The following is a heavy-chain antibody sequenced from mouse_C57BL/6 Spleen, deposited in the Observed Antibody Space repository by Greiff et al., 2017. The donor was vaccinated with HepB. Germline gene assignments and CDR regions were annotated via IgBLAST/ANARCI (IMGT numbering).Heavy chain of an antibody. V-gene: IGHV5-9*01. CDR3: ARRELLGYYFDY. CDR1: GFTFSSYT. D-gene: IGHD6-1*01. Sequence: DVKLVESGGGLVKPGGSLKLSCAASGFTFSSYTMSWVRQTPEKRLEWVATISGGGGNTYYPDSVKGRFTISRDNAKNTLYLQMSSLRSEDTALYYCARRELLGYYFDYWGQGTTLTVSS. J-gene: IGHJ2*01. CDR2: ISGGGGNT.